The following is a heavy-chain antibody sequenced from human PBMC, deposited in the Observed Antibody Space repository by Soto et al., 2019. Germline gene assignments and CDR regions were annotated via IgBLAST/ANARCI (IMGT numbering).Heavy chain of an antibody. Sequence: EVQLVESGGGLVQPEGSLRLSCAASGFTFSDYYMDWVRQAPGKGLEWVGRVRNKVNSYTTEYAASVKGRFTVSRDDSRNSLYLQMNSLKTGDTAMYYCSRAGILTTPYYTDYLGLGTLVTVPS. CDR3: SRAGILTTPYYTDY. J-gene: IGHJ4*02. CDR1: GFTFSDYY. V-gene: IGHV3-72*01. D-gene: IGHD2-21*01. CDR2: VRNKVNSYTT.